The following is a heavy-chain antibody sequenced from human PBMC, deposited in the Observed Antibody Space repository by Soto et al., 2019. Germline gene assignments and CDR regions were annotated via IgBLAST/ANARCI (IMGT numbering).Heavy chain of an antibody. V-gene: IGHV1-2*02. J-gene: IGHJ5*02. CDR1: GYTFTGYY. D-gene: IGHD2-2*01. CDR2: INPNSGGT. CDR3: ARDRGCSSTSCRYNWFDP. Sequence: QVQLVQSGAEVKKPGASVKVSCKASGYTFTGYYMHWVRQAPGQGLEWMGWINPNSGGTNYAQKIQGRVTMTRDTSISTAYMELSRLRSDDTAVYYCARDRGCSSTSCRYNWFDPWGQGTLVTVSS.